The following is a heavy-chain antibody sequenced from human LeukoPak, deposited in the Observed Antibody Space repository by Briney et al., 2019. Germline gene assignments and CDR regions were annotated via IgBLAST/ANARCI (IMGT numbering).Heavy chain of an antibody. J-gene: IGHJ4*02. CDR3: ASQPRTGGNFDY. CDR2: VSGDGRIT. D-gene: IGHD4-23*01. V-gene: IGHV3-74*01. CDR1: GFTFSNYW. Sequence: GGSLRLSCATSGFTFSNYWMHWARQAPGKGLVWVSRVSGDGRITDYADSVKGRFTISRDNSKDTLYLQMNSLRAEDTALYYTASQPRTGGNFDYWGQGTLVTVSS.